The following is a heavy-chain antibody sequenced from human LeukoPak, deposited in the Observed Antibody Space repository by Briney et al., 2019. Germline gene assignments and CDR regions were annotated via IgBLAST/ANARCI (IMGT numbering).Heavy chain of an antibody. CDR2: INRDGTRT. V-gene: IGHV3-74*01. CDR1: GLTFSSYW. J-gene: IGHJ5*02. D-gene: IGHD5-12*01. Sequence: GGSLRLSCAASGLTFSSYWMHWVRQAPGKGLVWVSRINRDGTRTNYADAVKGRFTISRDNAKNTLYLQMNSLRDEDTAVYYCARGYSHNSGGWLDPWGQGTLVTVSS. CDR3: ARGYSHNSGGWLDP.